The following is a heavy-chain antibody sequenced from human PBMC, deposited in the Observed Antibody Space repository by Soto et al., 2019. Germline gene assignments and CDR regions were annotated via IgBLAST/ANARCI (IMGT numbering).Heavy chain of an antibody. CDR3: ARPYPNMDWFDP. J-gene: IGHJ5*02. CDR1: GFTFSDYY. D-gene: IGHD2-21*01. CDR2: ISSSGSTI. Sequence: GGSLRLSCAASGFTFSDYYMSWIRQAPGKGLEWVSYISSSGSTIYYADSVKGRFTISRDNAKNSLYLQMNSLRVEDTAVYYCARPYPNMDWFDPWGHGTLVTVSS. V-gene: IGHV3-11*01.